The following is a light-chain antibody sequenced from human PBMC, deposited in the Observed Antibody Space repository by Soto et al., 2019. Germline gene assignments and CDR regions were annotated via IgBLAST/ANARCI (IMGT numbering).Light chain of an antibody. CDR2: DAS. Sequence: ETVMTHSPATLSVSPGERATLSCRASESVSSNLAWYQQQPGQAPRLLIYDASTRGTGIPDRFSGSGSGTDFTLTISRLEPEDFAVYYCQQYGSSPKTFGQGTKVDIK. V-gene: IGKV3-20*01. CDR3: QQYGSSPKT. CDR1: ESVSSN. J-gene: IGKJ1*01.